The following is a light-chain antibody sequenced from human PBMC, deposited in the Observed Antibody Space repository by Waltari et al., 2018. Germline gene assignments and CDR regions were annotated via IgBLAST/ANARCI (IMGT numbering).Light chain of an antibody. CDR2: RNS. CDR1: SSNIGSNY. Sequence: QSVLTQPPSASGTPGQSVTITCSGSSSNIGSNYVYWYQQLPGTAPQLLIYRNSQRRSGVPDRFSGSRSGTSASLAISGLRSEDEADYYCAIWDDRLSGPWVFGGGTKLTVL. J-gene: IGLJ3*02. CDR3: AIWDDRLSGPWV. V-gene: IGLV1-47*01.